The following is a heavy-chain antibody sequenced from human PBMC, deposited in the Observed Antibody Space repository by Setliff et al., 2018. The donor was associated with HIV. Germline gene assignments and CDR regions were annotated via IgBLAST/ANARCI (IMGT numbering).Heavy chain of an antibody. CDR3: ARGSYCGGDCYSPFDY. V-gene: IGHV1-69*13. CDR2: IIPIFGTT. J-gene: IGHJ4*02. Sequence: SVKVSCKASGGSFRSYAFSWVRQAPGQGLEWMGGIIPIFGTTKYAQNFRGRVAITADESTTTTYMELSSLIFEDTAVYKCARGSYCGGDCYSPFDYWGQGTLVTVSS. CDR1: GGSFRSYA. D-gene: IGHD2-21*02.